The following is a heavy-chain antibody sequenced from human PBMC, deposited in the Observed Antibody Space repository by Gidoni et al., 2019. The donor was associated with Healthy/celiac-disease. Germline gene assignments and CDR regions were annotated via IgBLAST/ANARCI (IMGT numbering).Heavy chain of an antibody. Sequence: EVQLLESGGGLVQPGGSLRLSCAASGFTFSSYAMSWVRQAPGKGLEWVAAIRGSGGSTYYADSVKGRFTISRDNSKNTLYLQMNSLRAEDTAVYYCAKDMTAQGVAVWFDPWGQGTLVTVSS. CDR2: IRGSGGST. CDR1: GFTFSSYA. J-gene: IGHJ5*02. V-gene: IGHV3-23*01. CDR3: AKDMTAQGVAVWFDP. D-gene: IGHD2-21*02.